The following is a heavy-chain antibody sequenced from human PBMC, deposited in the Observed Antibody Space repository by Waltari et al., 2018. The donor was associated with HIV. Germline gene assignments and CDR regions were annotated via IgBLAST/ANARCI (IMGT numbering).Heavy chain of an antibody. V-gene: IGHV3-30*18. J-gene: IGHJ4*02. Sequence: QVQLVESGGGVVQPGRSLRLSCAASGFTFSSYGMHWVRQAPGKGLEWVAGISYDGSNKYYADSVKGRFTISRDNSKNTLYLQMNSLRAEDTAVYYCAKEVAVAEYYFDYWGQGTLVTVSS. CDR1: GFTFSSYG. CDR3: AKEVAVAEYYFDY. CDR2: ISYDGSNK. D-gene: IGHD6-19*01.